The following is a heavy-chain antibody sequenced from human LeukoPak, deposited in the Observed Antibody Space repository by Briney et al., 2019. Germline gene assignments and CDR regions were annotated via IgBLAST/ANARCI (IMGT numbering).Heavy chain of an antibody. D-gene: IGHD5-12*01. CDR3: ARVDSGYDFDAII. CDR2: MNPNSGNT. CDR1: GYIFASYE. V-gene: IGHV1-8*03. J-gene: IGHJ4*02. Sequence: ASVKVSCKASGYIFASYEINWVRQATGQGLEWMGWMNPNSGNTGYAQKFQGRVTITRDTSISTAYMELSRLRSDDTAVYYCARVDSGYDFDAIIWGQGTLVTVSS.